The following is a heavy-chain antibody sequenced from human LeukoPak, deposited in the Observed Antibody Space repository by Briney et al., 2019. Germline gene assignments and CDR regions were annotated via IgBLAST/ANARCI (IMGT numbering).Heavy chain of an antibody. CDR2: VSSGDGIT. Sequence: GGSLRLSCAASGFIFSSYAMSWVRQAPGKGLEWVSTVSSGDGITYYADSVKGRFTISRDNSQHTLYLQVSSLRAEDTAVYFCAKSVFHIMTDYYFALDVWGQGTTVTVSS. J-gene: IGHJ6*02. CDR1: GFIFSSYA. V-gene: IGHV3-23*01. D-gene: IGHD3-9*01. CDR3: AKSVFHIMTDYYFALDV.